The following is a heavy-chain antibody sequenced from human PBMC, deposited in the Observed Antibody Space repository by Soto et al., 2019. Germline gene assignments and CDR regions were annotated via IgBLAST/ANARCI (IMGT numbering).Heavy chain of an antibody. V-gene: IGHV4-59*08. CDR2: MSYSGST. CDR1: GGSISSYY. Sequence: SETLSLTCTVSGGSISSYYWSWIRQPPGKGLEWIGYMSYSGSTNYDPSLKSRVTLSVDTSRSHFSLNLSSVTAADTAVYYCARHRGLYSDYYFDYWGQGTQVTVS. D-gene: IGHD4-17*01. CDR3: ARHRGLYSDYYFDY. J-gene: IGHJ4*02.